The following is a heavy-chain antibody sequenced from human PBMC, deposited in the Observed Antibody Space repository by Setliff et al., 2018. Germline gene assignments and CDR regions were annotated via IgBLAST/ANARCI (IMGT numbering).Heavy chain of an antibody. CDR3: ARVSMVIAIRNAFDI. CDR1: GGSISSGGYY. V-gene: IGHV4-31*03. J-gene: IGHJ3*02. D-gene: IGHD2-21*01. Sequence: SETLSLTCTVSGGSISSGGYYWSWIRQHPGKGLEWIGYIYYSGSTYYNPSLKSRATISVDTSKNQFSLKQSSVTAADTAVYYCARVSMVIAIRNAFDIWGQGTMVTVSS. CDR2: IYYSGST.